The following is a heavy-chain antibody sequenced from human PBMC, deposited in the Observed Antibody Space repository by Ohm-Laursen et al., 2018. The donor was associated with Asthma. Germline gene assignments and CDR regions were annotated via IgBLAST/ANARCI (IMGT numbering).Heavy chain of an antibody. J-gene: IGHJ3*01. D-gene: IGHD3-22*01. CDR2: IWFDGQNH. Sequence: SSLRLSCAASGFTFSSYDMHWVRQAPGKGPEWVAMIWFDGQNHYHSDSVQGRFTISRDNSKNELYLEMDSLSGADTAVYYCARGIPYYYDRSGSAGGAFDVWGQGAMVTVSS. CDR1: GFTFSSYD. V-gene: IGHV3-33*08. CDR3: ARGIPYYYDRSGSAGGAFDV.